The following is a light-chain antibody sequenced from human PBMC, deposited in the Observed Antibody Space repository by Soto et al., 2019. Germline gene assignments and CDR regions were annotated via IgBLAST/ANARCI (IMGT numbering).Light chain of an antibody. CDR2: DAS. Sequence: PWESATLSSRATRSVSSYLAWYQQKPGQAPRLLIYDASSRPTDIPARFSGSGSGTDFTLTISSLQTEDSATYECQQRFRTTITFGQGTRREIK. V-gene: IGKV3-11*01. CDR3: QQRFRTTIT. J-gene: IGKJ5*01. CDR1: RSVSSY.